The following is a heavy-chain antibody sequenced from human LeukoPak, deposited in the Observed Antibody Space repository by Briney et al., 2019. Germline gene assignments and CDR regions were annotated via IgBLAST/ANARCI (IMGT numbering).Heavy chain of an antibody. D-gene: IGHD4-17*01. CDR2: YPGDSDT. CDR3: ARGDYGDFRIYYTLFDY. Sequence: GESLKISCKGPGYSFTSYWIGWVRQMLGKGLEWMGIYPGDSDTRYSPSFQGQVTISADKSITTAYLQWSSLKSSDTAMYYCARGDYGDFRIYYTLFDYWGQGTLVTVSS. J-gene: IGHJ4*02. V-gene: IGHV5-51*01. CDR1: GYSFTSYW.